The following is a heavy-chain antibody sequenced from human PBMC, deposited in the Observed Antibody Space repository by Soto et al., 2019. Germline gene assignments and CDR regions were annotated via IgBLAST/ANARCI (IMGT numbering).Heavy chain of an antibody. CDR1: GGSFSGYY. CDR2: INHSGST. D-gene: IGHD2-2*01. Sequence: PSETLSLTCAVYGGSFSGYYWSWIRQPPGKGLEWIGEINHSGSTNYNPSLKSRVTISVDTSKNQFSLKLSSVTAADTAVYYCARDRVVVPAAINWLDPWGQGTLVTVSS. J-gene: IGHJ5*02. CDR3: ARDRVVVPAAINWLDP. V-gene: IGHV4-34*01.